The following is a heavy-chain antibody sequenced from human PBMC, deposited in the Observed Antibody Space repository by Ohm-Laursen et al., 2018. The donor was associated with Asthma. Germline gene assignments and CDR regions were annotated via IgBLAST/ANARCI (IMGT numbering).Heavy chain of an antibody. CDR2: IKQDGSED. V-gene: IGHV3-7*03. J-gene: IGHJ3*02. CDR3: AKGSPSKGDTFEI. Sequence: GSLRLSCAASGFAFSTYWMSWVRQAPGKGLEWVANIKQDGSEDYYVDSVKGRFTISRDNPKNSLYLQMNSLIPEDTALYYCAKGSPSKGDTFEIWGQGTMVTVSS. CDR1: GFAFSTYW.